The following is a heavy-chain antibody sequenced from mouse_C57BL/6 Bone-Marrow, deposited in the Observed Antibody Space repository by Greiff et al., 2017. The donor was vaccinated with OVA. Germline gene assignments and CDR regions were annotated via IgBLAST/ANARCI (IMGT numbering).Heavy chain of an antibody. CDR1: GYTFTSYG. Sequence: QLQQSGAELARPGASVKLSCKASGYTFTSYGISWVKQRTGQGLEWIGEIYPRSGNTYYNEKFKGKATLTADKSSSTAYMELRSLTSEDAAVYFCARANWDYWYFDVWGTGTTVTVSS. D-gene: IGHD4-1*01. CDR3: ARANWDYWYFDV. CDR2: IYPRSGNT. V-gene: IGHV1-81*01. J-gene: IGHJ1*03.